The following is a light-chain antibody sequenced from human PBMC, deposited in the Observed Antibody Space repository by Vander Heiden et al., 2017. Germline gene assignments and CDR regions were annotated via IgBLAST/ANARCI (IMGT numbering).Light chain of an antibody. CDR1: QSLSSW. V-gene: IGKV1-5*01. J-gene: IGKJ2*01. CDR3: QQKNSSLYT. CDR2: DAS. Sequence: DKQTTQSPSTLSASVGDRVTITCRARQSLSSWFAWYQQKPVKAPKLLIYDASSLESGVPSRFSGSGSGTEFTLTISSRQPDDFATYYCQQKNSSLYTFGQGTKLEIK.